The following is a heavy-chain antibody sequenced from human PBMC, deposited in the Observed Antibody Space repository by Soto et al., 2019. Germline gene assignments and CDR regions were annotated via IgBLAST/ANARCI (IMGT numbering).Heavy chain of an antibody. Sequence: ASVKVSCKASGYTFTGYYMHWVRQAPGQGLEWMGWINPNSGGTNYAQKFQGWVTMTRDTSISTAYMELSRLRSDDTAVYYCARVLSSGGNSSSYYYGMDVWGQGTTVTVSS. J-gene: IGHJ6*02. V-gene: IGHV1-2*04. CDR1: GYTFTGYY. CDR3: ARVLSSGGNSSSYYYGMDV. CDR2: INPNSGGT. D-gene: IGHD2-15*01.